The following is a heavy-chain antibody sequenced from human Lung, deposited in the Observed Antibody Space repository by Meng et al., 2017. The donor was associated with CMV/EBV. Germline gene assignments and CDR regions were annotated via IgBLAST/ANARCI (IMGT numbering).Heavy chain of an antibody. CDR1: GGSISGYY. Sequence: SXTXSLXCTVSGGSISGYYWSWIRQPAGKGLEWIGEINNSGSTNYNPSLKSRVTISVDTSKNQFSLKLSSVTAADTAVYYCARGKRNNYYGSGSYSKNYGMDVWGQGTXVTCSS. V-gene: IGHV4-34*01. CDR2: INNSGST. J-gene: IGHJ6*02. D-gene: IGHD3-10*01. CDR3: ARGKRNNYYGSGSYSKNYGMDV.